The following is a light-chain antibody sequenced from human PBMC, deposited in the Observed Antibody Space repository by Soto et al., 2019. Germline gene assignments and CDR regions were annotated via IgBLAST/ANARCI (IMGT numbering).Light chain of an antibody. J-gene: IGLJ2*01. CDR3: CSYAGSFTVV. V-gene: IGLV2-11*01. Sequence: QFVLTQPHSVSGSPGQSVTISCTGTSSDVGNYNYVSWYQQHPGKAPKLMIYDVNKRPSGVPDRFSGSKSGNTASLTISGLQAEDEADYYCCSYAGSFTVVFGGGTKLTVL. CDR2: DVN. CDR1: SSDVGNYNY.